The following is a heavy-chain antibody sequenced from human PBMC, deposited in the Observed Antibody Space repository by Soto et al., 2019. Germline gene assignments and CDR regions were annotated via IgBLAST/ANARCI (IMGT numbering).Heavy chain of an antibody. V-gene: IGHV1-69*01. D-gene: IGHD6-19*01. Sequence: QVQLEQSGGEVKQPGSSVRVSCKTSGGTFSTYAINWVRQAPGQGLEWMGAIIPLFGTADYSQKFQGRVTITADESTSTAYRELSSLRFDDTAVYFCARPKGTDSSGYYYFDFWGQGTLVTVSS. CDR1: GGTFSTYA. CDR2: IIPLFGTA. CDR3: ARPKGTDSSGYYYFDF. J-gene: IGHJ4*02.